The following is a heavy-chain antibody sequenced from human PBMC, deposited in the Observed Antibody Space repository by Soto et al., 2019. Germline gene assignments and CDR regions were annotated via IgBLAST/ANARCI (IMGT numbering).Heavy chain of an antibody. CDR1: GFTFSNYA. V-gene: IGHV3-23*01. CDR3: AHNSRGGRTIRGRSYGFDY. CDR2: ISGSGGST. D-gene: IGHD5-18*01. J-gene: IGHJ4*02. Sequence: HPGGSLRLSCAASGFTFSNYAMNWVRQAPGKGLEWVSAISGSGGSTYYADSVKGRFTISRDNSKNTLYLQMNSLRAEDTAVYYCAHNSRGGRTIRGRSYGFDYWGQGTLVTVSS.